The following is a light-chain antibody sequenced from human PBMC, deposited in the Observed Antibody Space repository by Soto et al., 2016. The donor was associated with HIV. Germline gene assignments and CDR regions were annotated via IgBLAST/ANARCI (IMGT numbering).Light chain of an antibody. CDR1: QGIGSY. V-gene: IGKV1-9*01. CDR2: DAS. Sequence: DIHLTQSPSFMSASVGDRVTFTCRASQGIGSYIAWYQQKPGKAPKLLIYDASTLQNGVPSRFSGSGSGAEFILTISTLQPEDFGTYYCQQVNNFPLTFGGGTRWSSN. CDR3: QQVNNFPLT. J-gene: IGKJ4*01.